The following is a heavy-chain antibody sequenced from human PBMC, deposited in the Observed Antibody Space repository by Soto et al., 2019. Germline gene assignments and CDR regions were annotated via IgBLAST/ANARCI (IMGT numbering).Heavy chain of an antibody. CDR2: ISYDGSNK. D-gene: IGHD3-16*01. V-gene: IGHV3-30*19. Sequence: GGSLRLSCAASRLTFSTFDMHWVRQAPGKGLKWVAVISYDGSNKYYADSVKGRFTISRDNSKNTLYLQMNSLRAEDTAVYYCARGRDYLGGDFDYWGQGTLVTVSS. CDR3: ARGRDYLGGDFDY. J-gene: IGHJ4*02. CDR1: RLTFSTFD.